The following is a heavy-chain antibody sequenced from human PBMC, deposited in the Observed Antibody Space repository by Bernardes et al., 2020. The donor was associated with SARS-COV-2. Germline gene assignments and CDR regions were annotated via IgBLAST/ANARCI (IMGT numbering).Heavy chain of an antibody. CDR3: ARLRRGLFYCYGMDV. V-gene: IGHV4-59*01. D-gene: IGHD3-10*01. J-gene: IGHJ6*02. Sequence: SETLSLTCTVSGGSISSYYWSWIRQPPGKGLEWIGYIYYSGSTNYNPSLKSRVTISVDTSKNQFSLKLSSVTAADTAVYYCARLRRGLFYCYGMDVGGQGTTVTVSS. CDR2: IYYSGST. CDR1: GGSISSYY.